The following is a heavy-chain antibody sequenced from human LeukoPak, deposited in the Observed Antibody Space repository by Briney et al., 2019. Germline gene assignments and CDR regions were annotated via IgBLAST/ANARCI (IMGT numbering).Heavy chain of an antibody. CDR3: AMYRNYGDRDY. J-gene: IGHJ4*02. Sequence: GGSLRLSCAASGFTFSSYGMHWVRRAPGKGLEWVAVIWYDGSNKYYADSVKGRFAISRDNAKNSLYLQMNSLRPEDTAVYYCAMYRNYGDRDYWGQGTLVTVSS. CDR2: IWYDGSNK. V-gene: IGHV3-33*03. CDR1: GFTFSSYG. D-gene: IGHD4-17*01.